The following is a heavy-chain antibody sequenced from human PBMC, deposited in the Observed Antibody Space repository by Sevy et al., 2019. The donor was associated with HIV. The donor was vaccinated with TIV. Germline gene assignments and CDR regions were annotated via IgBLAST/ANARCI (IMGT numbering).Heavy chain of an antibody. CDR3: AKDRVAGRGGGADAKYFLY. CDR1: GYTFTGYY. D-gene: IGHD2-15*01. CDR2: INPKSGGT. Sequence: ASVKVSCKASGYTFTGYYMYWVRQAPGQGLEWMGRINPKSGGTNYAQKFQGWVTMTRDTSISTAYMELGRLTSDDTAVDYCAKDRVAGRGGGADAKYFLYWGRGTLVTVSS. V-gene: IGHV1-2*04. J-gene: IGHJ1*01.